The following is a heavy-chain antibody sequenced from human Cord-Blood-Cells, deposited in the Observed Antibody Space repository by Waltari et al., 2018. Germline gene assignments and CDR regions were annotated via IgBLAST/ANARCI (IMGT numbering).Heavy chain of an antibody. CDR3: ARVYCSGGSCYSFDY. Sequence: QVHLVQSGAEVKKPGASVNVSCKASGYTFTSYYMHWVRQAPGQGLEWMGIINPSGGSTSYAQKFQGRVTMTRDTSTSTVYMELSSLRSEDTAVYYCARVYCSGGSCYSFDYWGQGTLVTVSS. D-gene: IGHD2-15*01. CDR1: GYTFTSYY. J-gene: IGHJ4*02. CDR2: INPSGGST. V-gene: IGHV1-46*01.